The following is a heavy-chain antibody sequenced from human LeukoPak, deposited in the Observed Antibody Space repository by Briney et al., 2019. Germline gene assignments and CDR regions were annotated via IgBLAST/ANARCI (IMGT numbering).Heavy chain of an antibody. CDR2: ISGSGGST. D-gene: IGHD5-24*01. V-gene: IGHV3-23*01. CDR3: AKKWVEMATIRHFDY. Sequence: SLRLSCAAXXFTFSSYAMSWVRQAPGKGLEWVSAISGSGGSTYYADSVKGRFTISRDNSKNTLYLQMNSLRAEDTAVYYCAKKWVEMATIRHFDYWGQGTLVTVSS. J-gene: IGHJ4*02. CDR1: XFTFSSYA.